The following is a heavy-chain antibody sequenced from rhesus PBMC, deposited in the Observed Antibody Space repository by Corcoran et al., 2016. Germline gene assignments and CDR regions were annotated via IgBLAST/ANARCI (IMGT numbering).Heavy chain of an antibody. CDR2: IYGSGGST. J-gene: IGHJ4*01. CDR1: GGSIRSSYW. Sequence: QVQLQESGPAVVKPSETLSLTFAVSGGSIRSSYWWSWIRQSPGKELEWIGGIYGSGGSTEYNPSLKSRVTISIDTSKNQFSLKLSSVTAADTAVYFCARHGGHYYGSGFLDYWGQGVLVTVSS. D-gene: IGHD3-28*01. V-gene: IGHV4-93*02. CDR3: ARHGGHYYGSGFLDY.